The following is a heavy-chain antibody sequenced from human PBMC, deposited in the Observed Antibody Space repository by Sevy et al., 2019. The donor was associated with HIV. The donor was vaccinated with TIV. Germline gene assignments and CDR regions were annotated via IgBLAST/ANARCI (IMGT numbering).Heavy chain of an antibody. CDR1: GGSITDKKYY. Sequence: SETLSLTCTVSGGSITDKKYYWAWIRQPPGKGLEWIGGISYGGSTYYNPSFRSRVTLSVDTCKNQFSLNLSSVTAADTAKYYCARRVAAAGQGNEYFQHWGRGTLVTVSS. D-gene: IGHD6-13*01. CDR2: ISYGGST. V-gene: IGHV4-39*01. J-gene: IGHJ1*01. CDR3: ARRVAAAGQGNEYFQH.